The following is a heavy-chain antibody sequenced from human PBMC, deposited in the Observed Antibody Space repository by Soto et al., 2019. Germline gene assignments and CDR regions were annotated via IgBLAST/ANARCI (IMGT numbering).Heavy chain of an antibody. CDR2: IYYTGST. CDR1: GGSISSYY. CDR3: AGWIQLQQYYYYGMDV. V-gene: IGHV4-59*04. Sequence: SETLSLTCTVSGGSISSYYWCWIRQPPGKGLEWIGNIYYTGSTYYNPYLKSRVNISVDTSENHFSLRLSSVTAADTAVYYCAGWIQLQQYYYYGMDVWGQGTTVTVSS. D-gene: IGHD5-18*01. J-gene: IGHJ6*02.